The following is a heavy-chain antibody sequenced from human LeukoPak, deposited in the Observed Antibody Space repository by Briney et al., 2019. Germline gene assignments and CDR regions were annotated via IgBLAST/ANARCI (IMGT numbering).Heavy chain of an antibody. D-gene: IGHD1-7*01. CDR1: GFSFRKYA. Sequence: PGGSLRLSCAASGFSFRKYAMTWVRQAPGKGLEWVSAISGSGESTYYADSVKGRFTISRDNSRNTLYLQMNSLRAEDTAVYYCVRELPPVVQYYFDHWGPGTLVTVSS. J-gene: IGHJ4*02. V-gene: IGHV3-23*01. CDR2: ISGSGEST. CDR3: VRELPPVVQYYFDH.